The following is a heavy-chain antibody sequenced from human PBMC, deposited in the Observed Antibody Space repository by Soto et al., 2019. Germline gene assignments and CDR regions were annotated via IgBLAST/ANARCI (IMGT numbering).Heavy chain of an antibody. J-gene: IGHJ6*02. V-gene: IGHV1-69*13. Sequence: SVKVSCKASGGTFSSYAISWVRQAPGQGLEWMGGIIPIFGTANYAQKFQGRVKITADESTSTAYMELSSLRSEDTAVYYCARSWGLVDTAMVSYYYYYGMDVWGQGTTVTVSS. CDR1: GGTFSSYA. D-gene: IGHD5-18*01. CDR2: IIPIFGTA. CDR3: ARSWGLVDTAMVSYYYYYGMDV.